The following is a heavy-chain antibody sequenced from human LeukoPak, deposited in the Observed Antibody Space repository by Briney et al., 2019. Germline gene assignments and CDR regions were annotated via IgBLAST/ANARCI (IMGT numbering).Heavy chain of an antibody. D-gene: IGHD6-19*01. CDR2: ISGSGGST. Sequence: GGSLRLSCAASGFTFSSYAMSWVRQAPGKGLEWVSAISGSGGSTYYADSVRGRFTISRDNSKNTLYLQMNSLRAEDTAVYYCAKFLGSGWPAYYFDYWGQGTLVTVSS. V-gene: IGHV3-23*01. J-gene: IGHJ4*02. CDR3: AKFLGSGWPAYYFDY. CDR1: GFTFSSYA.